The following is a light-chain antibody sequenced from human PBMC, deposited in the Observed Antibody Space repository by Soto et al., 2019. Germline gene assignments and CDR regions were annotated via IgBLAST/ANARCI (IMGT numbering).Light chain of an antibody. J-gene: IGLJ2*01. CDR1: SSDVDGYNY. CDR2: DVS. Sequence: QSALTQPASVSGSPGQSITISCTGTSSDVDGYNYVSWYQQHPGKAPKLMIYDVSNRPSGLSNRFSGSKSGNTASLTISGLQAEDEADYYCSSYTSSSTLVVFGGGTKLTVL. CDR3: SSYTSSSTLVV. V-gene: IGLV2-14*01.